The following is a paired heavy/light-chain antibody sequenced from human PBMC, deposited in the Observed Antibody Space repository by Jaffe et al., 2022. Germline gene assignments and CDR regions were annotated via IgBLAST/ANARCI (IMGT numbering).Heavy chain of an antibody. J-gene: IGHJ4*02. CDR1: GYTFTSYH. V-gene: IGHV1-46*01. D-gene: IGHD4-17*01. CDR3: AREGGHHGDNIF. CDR2: INPAGSDT. Sequence: QVQLMQSGAEVKQPGASVKVSCKSSGYTFTSYHMHWVRQAPGQGLEWMGIINPAGSDTRYAQKFKGRVTMTRDTSTSTDYMELSSLRSEDTAVYYCAREGGHHGDNIFWGQGTLVTVSS.
Light chain of an antibody. CDR1: SSDVGRYNY. Sequence: QSALTQPPSASGSPGQSVTISCTGSSSDVGRYNYVSWYQQHPGKAPKLMIYEVSKRPSGVPDRFSGSKSGNTASLTVSGLQAEDEADYYCNSFVGNNIYVFGTGTKVFVL. J-gene: IGLJ1*01. V-gene: IGLV2-8*01. CDR3: NSFVGNNIYV. CDR2: EVS.